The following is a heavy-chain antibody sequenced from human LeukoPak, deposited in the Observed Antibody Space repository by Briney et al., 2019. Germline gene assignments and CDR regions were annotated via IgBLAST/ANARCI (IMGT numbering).Heavy chain of an antibody. D-gene: IGHD1-14*01. V-gene: IGHV4-31*11. Sequence: TLSLTCAVYGGSFSGYYWSWIRQHPGKGLEWIGYIYYSGSTYYNPSLKSRVTISVDTSKNQFSLKLSSVTAADTAVYYCSVTITPGGTGYYYGMDVWGQGTTVTVSS. CDR1: GGSFSGYY. CDR3: SVTITPGGTGYYYGMDV. J-gene: IGHJ6*02. CDR2: IYYSGST.